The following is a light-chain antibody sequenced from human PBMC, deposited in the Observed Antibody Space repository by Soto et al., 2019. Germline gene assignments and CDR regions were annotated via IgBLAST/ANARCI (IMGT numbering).Light chain of an antibody. CDR3: NSYTSSRARV. CDR2: EVS. Sequence: QSALTQPASVSGSPGQSITISCTGTSSDVGAYNYVSWYQQHPGKAPKPMIYEVSNRPSGLSNRFSGSKSGNTASLTISGLQAEDEADYYCNSYTSSRARVFGGGTKVTVL. CDR1: SSDVGAYNY. J-gene: IGLJ3*02. V-gene: IGLV2-14*01.